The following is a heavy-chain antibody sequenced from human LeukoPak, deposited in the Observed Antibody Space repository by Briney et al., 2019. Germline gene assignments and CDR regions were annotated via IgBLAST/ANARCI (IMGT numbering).Heavy chain of an antibody. V-gene: IGHV3-33*01. CDR3: ARGQPGVAAAGNLDY. CDR2: IWSDGNNK. Sequence: GESLRLSCAASGFTFSSYAMHWVRQAPGKGLEWVTIIWSDGNNKYYADSVEGRFTISRDTSKNTLFLQMNSLRAEDTAVYYCARGQPGVAAAGNLDYWGQGTLVTVSS. CDR1: GFTFSSYA. J-gene: IGHJ4*02. D-gene: IGHD6-13*01.